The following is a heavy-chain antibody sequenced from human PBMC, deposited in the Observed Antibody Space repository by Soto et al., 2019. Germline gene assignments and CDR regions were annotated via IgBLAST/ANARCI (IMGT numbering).Heavy chain of an antibody. CDR2: ISYDGSNK. V-gene: IGHV3-30*18. D-gene: IGHD6-13*01. J-gene: IGHJ4*02. Sequence: GGSLRLSCAASGFTFSSYGMHWVRQAPGKGLEWVAIISYDGSNKYYADSVKGRFTVSRDNSKNTLYLQVNNLRAEDTAVYYCAKGAAVRIDFWGQGTLVTVSS. CDR3: AKGAAVRIDF. CDR1: GFTFSSYG.